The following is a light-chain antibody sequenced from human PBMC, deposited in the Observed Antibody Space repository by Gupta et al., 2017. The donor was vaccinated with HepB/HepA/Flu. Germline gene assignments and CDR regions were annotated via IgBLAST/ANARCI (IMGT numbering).Light chain of an antibody. CDR1: QSISRY. V-gene: IGKV3-11*01. CDR3: QQRTNWQYS. J-gene: IGKJ2*01. Sequence: DTLLTQSPATLSLSPGESATLSCRASQSISRYLAWYQQKPGHPPRLLISDASNRDTGVPARFRGSGSGTDFTLTISSLEPEDFAVYYCQQRTNWQYSFGQGTRLEIK. CDR2: DAS.